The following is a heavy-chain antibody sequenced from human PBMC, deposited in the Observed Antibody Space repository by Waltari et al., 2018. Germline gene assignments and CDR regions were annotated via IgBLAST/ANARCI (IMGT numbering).Heavy chain of an antibody. D-gene: IGHD3-22*01. Sequence: QVQLQQWGAGLLKPSETLSLTCAVYGGSFSGSYWSWIRQPPGKGLEWIGEINHSGSTNYNPSLKSRVTISVDTSKNQFSLKLSSVTAADTAVYYCARGESMIVVVITVAFDIWGQGTMVTVSS. CDR3: ARGESMIVVVITVAFDI. V-gene: IGHV4-34*01. J-gene: IGHJ3*02. CDR1: GGSFSGSY. CDR2: INHSGST.